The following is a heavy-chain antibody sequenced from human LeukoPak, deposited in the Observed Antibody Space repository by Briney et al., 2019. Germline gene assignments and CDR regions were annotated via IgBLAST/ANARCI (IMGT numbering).Heavy chain of an antibody. V-gene: IGHV1-69*02. D-gene: IGHD2-2*01. CDR3: ARSYCSSTSCYSSAEAFDI. CDR1: GGTFSSYT. Sequence: GASVKVSCKASGGTFSSYTISWVRQAPGQGLEWMGRIIPILGIANYAQKFQGRVTITADKSTSTAYMELSSLRSEDTAVYYCARSYCSSTSCYSSAEAFDIWGQGTMVTVSS. J-gene: IGHJ3*02. CDR2: IIPILGIA.